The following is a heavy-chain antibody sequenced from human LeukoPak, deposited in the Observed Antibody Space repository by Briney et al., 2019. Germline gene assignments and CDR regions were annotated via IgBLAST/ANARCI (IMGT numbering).Heavy chain of an antibody. CDR2: ISAYNGNT. CDR3: ARDGSLTDYYDSSGYPPFF. CDR1: GYTFTSYG. Sequence: ASVKVSCKASGYTFTSYGISWVRQAPGQGLEWMGWISAYNGNTNYAQKLQGRVTMTTDTSTSTAYMELRSLRSDDTAVYYCARDGSLTDYYDSSGYPPFFWGQGTLVTVSS. V-gene: IGHV1-18*01. J-gene: IGHJ4*02. D-gene: IGHD3-22*01.